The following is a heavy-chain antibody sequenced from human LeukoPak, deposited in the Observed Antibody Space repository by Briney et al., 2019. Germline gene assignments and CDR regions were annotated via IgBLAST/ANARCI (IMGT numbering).Heavy chain of an antibody. CDR2: IYHSGST. V-gene: IGHV4-30-2*01. CDR3: ARADGSGSPLDY. Sequence: SETLSLTCTVSGDSISTYSWSWIRQPPGKGLEWIGYIYHSGSTYYNPSLKSRVTISVDRSKNQFSLKLSSVTAADTAVYYCARADGSGSPLDYWGQGTLVTVSS. J-gene: IGHJ4*02. D-gene: IGHD3-10*01. CDR1: GDSISTYS.